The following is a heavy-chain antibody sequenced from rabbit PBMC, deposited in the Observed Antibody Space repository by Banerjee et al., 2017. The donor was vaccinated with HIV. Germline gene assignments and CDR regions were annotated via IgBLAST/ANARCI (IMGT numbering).Heavy chain of an antibody. CDR1: GFSFSSTYY. CDR3: ARRASGSDYYWGAFDP. CDR2: INTGSSSA. V-gene: IGHV1S40*01. J-gene: IGHJ2*01. Sequence: QSLEESGGDLVKPGASLTLTCTASGFSFSSTYYMCWVRQAPGKGLEWIGCINTGSSSASYAGWVISRFTISKTSSTTVTLQMTSLTAADTATYFCARRASGSDYYWGAFDPRGPGTLVTVS. D-gene: IGHD1-1*01.